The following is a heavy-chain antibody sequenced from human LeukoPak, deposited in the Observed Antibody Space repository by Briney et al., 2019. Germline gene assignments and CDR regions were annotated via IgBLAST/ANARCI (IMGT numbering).Heavy chain of an antibody. D-gene: IGHD2-2*02. J-gene: IGHJ6*02. CDR2: IYYSGSI. Sequence: SDTLSLTCDVSGYSISSSNWWGWIRQPPGKGLEWIGYIYYSGSIYYNPSLKSRVTMSVDTSKNQFSLKLSSVTAVDTAVYYCARTMSSSHTVYGMDVWGQGTTVTVSS. CDR1: GYSISSSNW. CDR3: ARTMSSSHTVYGMDV. V-gene: IGHV4-28*05.